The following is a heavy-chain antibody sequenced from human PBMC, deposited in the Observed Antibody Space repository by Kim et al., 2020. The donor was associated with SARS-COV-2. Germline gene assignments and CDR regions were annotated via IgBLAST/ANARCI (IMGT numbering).Heavy chain of an antibody. Sequence: GGSLRLSCAASGFTFSSYSMNWVRQAPGKGLEWVSSISSSSSYIYYADSVKGRFTISRDNAKNSLYLQMNSLRAEDTAVYYCAREADRYFDWLSYFDYWGQGTLVTVSS. V-gene: IGHV3-21*01. CDR1: GFTFSSYS. D-gene: IGHD3-9*01. CDR2: ISSSSSYI. J-gene: IGHJ4*02. CDR3: AREADRYFDWLSYFDY.